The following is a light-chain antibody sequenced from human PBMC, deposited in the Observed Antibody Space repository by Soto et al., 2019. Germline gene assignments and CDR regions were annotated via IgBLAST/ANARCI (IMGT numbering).Light chain of an antibody. CDR2: GAS. V-gene: IGKV3-15*01. CDR3: QQYNKWPRT. Sequence: EIVMTQSPATLSVSPGERATLSCRASQSVSSNLAWYQQKPGQAPRLLIYGASTRAIGIPARFSGSGSGTEFTLTISSLQSEDFAVYYCQQYNKWPRTFGQGTKVEIK. CDR1: QSVSSN. J-gene: IGKJ1*01.